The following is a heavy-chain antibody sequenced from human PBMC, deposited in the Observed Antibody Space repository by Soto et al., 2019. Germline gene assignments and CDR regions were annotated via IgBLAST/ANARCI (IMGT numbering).Heavy chain of an antibody. D-gene: IGHD3-22*01. V-gene: IGHV1-69*13. Sequence: ASVKVSCKASGGTFSSYAISWVRQAPGQGLEWMGGIIPIFGTANYAQKFQGRVTITADESTSTAYMELSSLRSEDMAVYYCATPTDSSGYPYFDYWGQGTLVTVSS. CDR1: GGTFSSYA. J-gene: IGHJ4*02. CDR3: ATPTDSSGYPYFDY. CDR2: IIPIFGTA.